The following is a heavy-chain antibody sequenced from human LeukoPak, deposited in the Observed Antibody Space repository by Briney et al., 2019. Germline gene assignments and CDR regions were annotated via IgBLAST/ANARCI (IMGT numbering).Heavy chain of an antibody. CDR2: IYYSGTT. Sequence: SETLSLTCTVSGGSISSSSYYWGWIRQPPGKGLEWIGSIYYSGTTYYNPSLKSRVTISVDTSKNQFSLKLSSVTAADTAVYYCARQRYFDWLPQYYFDYWGQGTLVTVSS. D-gene: IGHD3-9*01. V-gene: IGHV4-39*01. J-gene: IGHJ4*02. CDR1: GGSISSSSYY. CDR3: ARQRYFDWLPQYYFDY.